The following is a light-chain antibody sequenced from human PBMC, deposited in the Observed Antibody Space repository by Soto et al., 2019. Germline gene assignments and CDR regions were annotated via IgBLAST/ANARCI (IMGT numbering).Light chain of an antibody. J-gene: IGKJ1*01. Sequence: DIQMTQSASSLSASVGDRVTITCRASQTITNYLNWYQQQSGKPPKLLIYATDTLPSGVPSRFSGSGSGTDYTLTISSLQPEDFETYYCQQSYNTPQTFGQGTKVDIK. CDR1: QTITNY. CDR2: ATD. CDR3: QQSYNTPQT. V-gene: IGKV1-39*01.